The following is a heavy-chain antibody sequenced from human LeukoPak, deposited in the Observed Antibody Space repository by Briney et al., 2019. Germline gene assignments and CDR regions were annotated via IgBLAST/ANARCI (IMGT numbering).Heavy chain of an antibody. CDR1: GFTFSSYV. D-gene: IGHD3-22*01. V-gene: IGHV3-30*01. Sequence: PGRSLRLSCAASGFTFSSYVMHWVRQAPGKGLEWVAVISYDGSNKYYADSVKGRFTISRDNSKNTLYLQMNSLRAEDTAVYYCARGNHYYDSSGYIPDYWGQGTLVTVSS. CDR2: ISYDGSNK. CDR3: ARGNHYYDSSGYIPDY. J-gene: IGHJ4*02.